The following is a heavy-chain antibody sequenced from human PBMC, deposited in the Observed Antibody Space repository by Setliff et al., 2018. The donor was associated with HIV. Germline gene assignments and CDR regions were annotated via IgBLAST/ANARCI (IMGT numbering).Heavy chain of an antibody. CDR2: IIPIFGTT. J-gene: IGHJ1*01. CDR1: GGTFSSYP. V-gene: IGHV1-69*06. D-gene: IGHD6-13*01. CDR3: ATDPGYSSTWYSESFQH. Sequence: ASVKVSCKASGGTFSSYPISWVRQAPGQGLEWMGGIIPIFGTTHYAQKFQGRLTMTEDTSTDTAYMELSSLRSDDTAMYYCATDPGYSSTWYSESFQHWGQGTVVTVSS.